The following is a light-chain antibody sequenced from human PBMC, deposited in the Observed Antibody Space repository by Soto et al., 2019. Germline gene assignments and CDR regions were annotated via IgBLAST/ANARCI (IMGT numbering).Light chain of an antibody. CDR1: QSVSSN. J-gene: IGKJ1*01. CDR2: GAS. CDR3: QQYNNWPLT. Sequence: EIVMTQSPATLSVSPGERATLSCRASQSVSSNLAGYQQRPGQAPRLLIYGASTRATGIPARFSGSGSGTEFTLTISSLQSEDCAVYYCQQYNNWPLTFGQGTKVEIK. V-gene: IGKV3-15*01.